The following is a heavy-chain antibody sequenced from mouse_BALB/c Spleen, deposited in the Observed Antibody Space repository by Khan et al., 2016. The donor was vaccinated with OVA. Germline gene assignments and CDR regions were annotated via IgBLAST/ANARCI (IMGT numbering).Heavy chain of an antibody. Sequence: EVELVESGGGLVQPGGSMKLSCVASGFTFSNYWMNWVRQSPEKGLEWVAEIRLQSDDYVTHYAESVKGRFTISRDDSKSSGYLQMNNVRAEDTGIYYCGILLWGQGTTLTVSS. CDR3: GILL. V-gene: IGHV6-6*02. CDR1: GFTFSNYW. J-gene: IGHJ2*01. CDR2: IRLQSDDYVT.